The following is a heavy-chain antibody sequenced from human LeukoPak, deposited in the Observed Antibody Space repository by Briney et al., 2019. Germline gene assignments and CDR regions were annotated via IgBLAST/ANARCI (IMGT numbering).Heavy chain of an antibody. Sequence: SQTLSLTCSVSGDSISHGTYYWSWIRQPAGQGLEWIGRIYATGVTNYNPSLKTRVTTSVDPSLNQFSLNLTSVTAADTAVYYCAREFLASRRNWVDPWGQGTLVTVSS. D-gene: IGHD6-6*01. CDR1: GDSISHGTYY. CDR2: IYATGVT. J-gene: IGHJ5*02. V-gene: IGHV4-61*02. CDR3: AREFLASRRNWVDP.